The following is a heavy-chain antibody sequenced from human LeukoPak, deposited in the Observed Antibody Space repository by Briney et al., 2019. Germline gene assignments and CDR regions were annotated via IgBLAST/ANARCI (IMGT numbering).Heavy chain of an antibody. J-gene: IGHJ4*02. CDR2: ISSSSSYI. Sequence: GGSLRLSCAASGFTFSSYSMNWVRQAPGKGLEWVSSISSSSSYIYHADSVKGRFTISRDNAKNSLYLQMNSLRAEDTAVYYCARVFDYYDSSGYYRPFDYWGQGTLVTVSS. V-gene: IGHV3-21*01. CDR3: ARVFDYYDSSGYYRPFDY. D-gene: IGHD3-22*01. CDR1: GFTFSSYS.